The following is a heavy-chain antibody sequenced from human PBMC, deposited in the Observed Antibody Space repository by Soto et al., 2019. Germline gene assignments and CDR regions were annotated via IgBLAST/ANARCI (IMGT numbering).Heavy chain of an antibody. CDR3: ARGYCSSTSCQYYFDF. Sequence: ASVKVSCKASGYTFTGYAIHWVRQAPGQRHEWMGWINGGNGDTKYSQRFQGRVTITRDTSASTAYMELTSLGSEDTAVYHCARGYCSSTSCQYYFDFWGQGTLVTVSS. J-gene: IGHJ4*02. V-gene: IGHV1-3*01. D-gene: IGHD2-2*01. CDR1: GYTFTGYA. CDR2: INGGNGDT.